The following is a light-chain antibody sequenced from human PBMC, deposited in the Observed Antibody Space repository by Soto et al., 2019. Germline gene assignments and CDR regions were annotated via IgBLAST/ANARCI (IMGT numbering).Light chain of an antibody. J-gene: IGLJ2*01. CDR1: SSDVGGYNY. Sequence: SALTQPASVSGSPGQSITISCTGTSSDVGGYNYVSWYQQHPGKAPQLMIYEVSNRPSGVSNRFSGSKSGNTASLTISGLQAEDEADYYCSSYTSSSTLEVFGGGTKVTVL. CDR3: SSYTSSSTLEV. CDR2: EVS. V-gene: IGLV2-14*01.